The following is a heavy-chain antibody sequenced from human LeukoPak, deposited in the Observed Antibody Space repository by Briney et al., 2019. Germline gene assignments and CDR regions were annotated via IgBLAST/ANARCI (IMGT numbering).Heavy chain of an antibody. CDR1: GFTFSSYE. V-gene: IGHV3-48*03. J-gene: IGHJ6*03. CDR3: AREVFYYYYMDV. CDR2: ISSSGSTI. Sequence: GGSLRLSCAASGFTFSSYEMNWVRQAPGKGLEWVSYISSSGSTIYYADSVKGRFTISRDNAKNSLYLQMNSLRAEDTAVYYCAREVFYYYYMDVWGKGTTVTISS.